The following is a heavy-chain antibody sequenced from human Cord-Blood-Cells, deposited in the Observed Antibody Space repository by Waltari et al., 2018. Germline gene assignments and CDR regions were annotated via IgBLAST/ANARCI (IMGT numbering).Heavy chain of an antibody. CDR2: ISAYNGNT. CDR1: GYTFTSYG. D-gene: IGHD2-2*02. Sequence: QVQLVQSGAEVKKPGASVKVSCKASGYTFTSYGISWVRQGPGQGVEWMGWISAYNGNTNYAQKLQGRVTMTTDTSTSTAYMELRSLRSDDTAVYYCARDELGYCSSTSCYIGWFDPWGQGTLVTVSS. V-gene: IGHV1-18*04. CDR3: ARDELGYCSSTSCYIGWFDP. J-gene: IGHJ5*02.